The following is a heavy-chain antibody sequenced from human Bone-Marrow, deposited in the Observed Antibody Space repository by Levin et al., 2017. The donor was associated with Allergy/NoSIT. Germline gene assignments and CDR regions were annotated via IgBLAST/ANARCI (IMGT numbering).Heavy chain of an antibody. CDR1: GFAFSTYW. D-gene: IGHD4-23*01. CDR2: IKPDGSST. V-gene: IGHV3-74*01. J-gene: IGHJ4*02. Sequence: ASVKVSCAASGFAFSTYWMYWVRQAPGKGLVWVSRIKPDGSSTSYADSVKGRFTISRDNAKSTLYLQMNSLRAEDTAVYYCTTLYGGNSDFWGQGALVTVSS. CDR3: TTLYGGNSDF.